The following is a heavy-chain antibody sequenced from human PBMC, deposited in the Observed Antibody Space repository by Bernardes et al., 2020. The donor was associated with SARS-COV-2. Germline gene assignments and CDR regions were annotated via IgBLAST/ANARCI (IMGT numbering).Heavy chain of an antibody. V-gene: IGHV1-2*02. CDR1: GYTFTGYY. CDR3: ARDLDRLYSGSRTDAFDI. J-gene: IGHJ3*02. CDR2: INPNNGVT. D-gene: IGHD1-26*01. Sequence: ASVKVSCMASGYTFTGYYMHWVRQAPGQGLEWMGWINPNNGVTNYAQNFQGRVTMTRDTSISTAYMELSRLRSDDTAVYYCARDLDRLYSGSRTDAFDIWGQGTMVTVSS.